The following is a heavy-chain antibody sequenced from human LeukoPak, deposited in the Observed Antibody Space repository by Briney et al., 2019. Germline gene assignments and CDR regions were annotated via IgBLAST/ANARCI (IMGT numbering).Heavy chain of an antibody. Sequence: SVKVSCTASGGTFSSYAISWVRQAPGQGLEWMGGIIPIFGTANYAQKFQGRVTITADESTSTAYMELSSLRSEDTAVYYCARDLADGYCSGGSCYENAFDIWGQGTMVTVSS. V-gene: IGHV1-69*01. D-gene: IGHD2-15*01. J-gene: IGHJ3*02. CDR3: ARDLADGYCSGGSCYENAFDI. CDR1: GGTFSSYA. CDR2: IIPIFGTA.